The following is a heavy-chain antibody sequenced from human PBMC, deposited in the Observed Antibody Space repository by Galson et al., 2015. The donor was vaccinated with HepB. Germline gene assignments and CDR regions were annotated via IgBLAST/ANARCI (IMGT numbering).Heavy chain of an antibody. Sequence: SLRLSCAASGFTFSSYGMHWVRQAPGKGLEWVAVISYDGSNKYYADSVKGRFTISRDNSKNTLYLQMNSLRAEDTAVYYCAKDGLPSRITMIVPNWYFDLWGRGTLVTVSS. D-gene: IGHD3-22*01. V-gene: IGHV3-30*18. CDR2: ISYDGSNK. CDR1: GFTFSSYG. J-gene: IGHJ2*01. CDR3: AKDGLPSRITMIVPNWYFDL.